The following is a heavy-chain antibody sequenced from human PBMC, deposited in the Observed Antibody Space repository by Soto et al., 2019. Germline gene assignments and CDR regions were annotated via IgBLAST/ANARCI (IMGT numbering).Heavy chain of an antibody. CDR2: MSGDGRT. J-gene: IGHJ4*02. CDR1: VFTFIDSV. CDR3: VKWHTSNFDSLPFTGFDF. D-gene: IGHD3-22*01. V-gene: IGHV3-23*01. Sequence: PGGSLRLSCVGSVFTFIDSVMAWVRQAPGKGLEWLSVMSGDGRTRYALSVTGRFTISRDNSKNTLYLQMRSLRAEDAAAYYCVKWHTSNFDSLPFTGFDFWGQGTQVTVSS.